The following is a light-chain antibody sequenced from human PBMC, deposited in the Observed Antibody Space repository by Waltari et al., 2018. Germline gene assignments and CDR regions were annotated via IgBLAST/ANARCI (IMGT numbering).Light chain of an antibody. V-gene: IGKV3-15*01. CDR1: QTGRNN. CDR2: GAS. Sequence: EIGMTQSPATLSVSPGESATLSCRARQTGRNNLVWYPHKPGQAPRLLVFGASTRVTGIPARFSGSGSGTEFTLTISSLQSEDFAVYYCQQYNNWPAWTFGQGTKVEIK. J-gene: IGKJ1*01. CDR3: QQYNNWPAWT.